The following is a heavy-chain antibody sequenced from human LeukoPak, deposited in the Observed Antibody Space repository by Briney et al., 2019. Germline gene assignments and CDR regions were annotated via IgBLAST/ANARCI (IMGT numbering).Heavy chain of an antibody. Sequence: GESLQISCQGSGYSFTSYWIGWVRQMPGKGLEWMGIIYPGDSDTRYSPSFQGQVTISADKSISTAYLQWSSLKASDTAMYYCARLAFTDYYDSSGYHFDYWGQGTLVTVSS. CDR1: GYSFTSYW. D-gene: IGHD3-22*01. J-gene: IGHJ4*02. V-gene: IGHV5-51*01. CDR2: IYPGDSDT. CDR3: ARLAFTDYYDSSGYHFDY.